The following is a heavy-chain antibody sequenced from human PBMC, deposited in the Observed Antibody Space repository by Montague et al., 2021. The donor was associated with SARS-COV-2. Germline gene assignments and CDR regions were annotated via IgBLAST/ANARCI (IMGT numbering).Heavy chain of an antibody. Sequence: SETLSLTCDVYGGSFNGYYWSWIRQPPGKGLEWIGEINHSGSTNYKPSLKSRVTISVDTSKNQFYLKLSSVTAADTAVYYCARVRYYGSGTSLGMDVWGQGATVTVSS. D-gene: IGHD3-10*01. CDR2: INHSGST. CDR3: ARVRYYGSGTSLGMDV. J-gene: IGHJ6*02. CDR1: GGSFNGYY. V-gene: IGHV4-34*01.